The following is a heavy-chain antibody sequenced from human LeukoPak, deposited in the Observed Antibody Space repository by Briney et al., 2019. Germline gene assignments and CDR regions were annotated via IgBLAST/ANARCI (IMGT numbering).Heavy chain of an antibody. CDR2: ISGSGDTT. J-gene: IGHJ4*02. Sequence: SGGSLRLSCAATGFTFSSYAMTWVRQAPGKGLEWVSGISGSGDTTYYADSVKDRFTISRDNAKNSLYLQMNSLRAEDTAVYYRARAFVSILAPSSSWYHPGYWGQGTLVTVSS. CDR3: ARAFVSILAPSSSWYHPGY. CDR1: GFTFSSYA. V-gene: IGHV3-23*01. D-gene: IGHD6-13*01.